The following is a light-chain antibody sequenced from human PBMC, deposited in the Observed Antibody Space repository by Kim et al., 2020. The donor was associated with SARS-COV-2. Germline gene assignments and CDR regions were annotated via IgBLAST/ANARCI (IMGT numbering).Light chain of an antibody. J-gene: IGLJ2*01. Sequence: SVYPGQTASITCSGDKLGDKYTCWYQKKPGQSPVLVMFQDTKRPSGIPERFSGSSSGNTATLTITGTQAVDEADYYCQAWDSNIVVFGGGTQLTVL. CDR2: QDT. V-gene: IGLV3-1*01. CDR1: KLGDKY. CDR3: QAWDSNIVV.